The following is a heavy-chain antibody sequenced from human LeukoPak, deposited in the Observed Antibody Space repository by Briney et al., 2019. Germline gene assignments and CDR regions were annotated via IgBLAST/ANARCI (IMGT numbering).Heavy chain of an antibody. J-gene: IGHJ4*02. Sequence: PGGSLRLSCAASGFTFSTYWMHWVRQAPGKGLVWVSRINSDGSSTSYADSVKGRFTISRDNGKNTLYLQMNSLRAEDTAVYYCASQSRYGLDYWGQGSLVTVSS. CDR2: INSDGSST. D-gene: IGHD5-12*01. V-gene: IGHV3-74*01. CDR3: ASQSRYGLDY. CDR1: GFTFSTYW.